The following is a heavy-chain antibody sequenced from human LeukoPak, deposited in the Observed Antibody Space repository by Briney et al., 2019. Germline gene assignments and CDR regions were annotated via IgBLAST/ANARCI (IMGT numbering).Heavy chain of an antibody. Sequence: SETLSLTCAVYGGSFSGYYWSWIRQPPGKGLEWIGEINHSGSTNYNPSLKSRVTISVDTSKNQFSLKLSSVTAADTAVYYCARGSGLSVSRLDYWGQGTLVTVSS. CDR1: GGSFSGYY. CDR2: INHSGST. V-gene: IGHV4-34*01. J-gene: IGHJ4*02. D-gene: IGHD3-10*01. CDR3: ARGSGLSVSRLDY.